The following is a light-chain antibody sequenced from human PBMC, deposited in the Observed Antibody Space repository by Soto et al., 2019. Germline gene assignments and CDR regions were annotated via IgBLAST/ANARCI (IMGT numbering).Light chain of an antibody. CDR2: GAS. CDR1: QSVSSN. J-gene: IGKJ2*01. V-gene: IGKV3-15*01. Sequence: EIVMTQSPATLSLSPGERATLSCRASQSVSSNLAWYQQKPGQAPRLLIYGASTRATGITARFSGSGSGTSFTLTISSLQSADFAVYYCQQYFNWPPYTFGQGTKLEI. CDR3: QQYFNWPPYT.